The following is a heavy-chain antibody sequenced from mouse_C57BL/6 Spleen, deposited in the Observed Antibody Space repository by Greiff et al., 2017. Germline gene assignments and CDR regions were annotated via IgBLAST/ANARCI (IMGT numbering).Heavy chain of an antibody. CDR1: GFTFSSYA. CDR3: TRVYDYDEGFAY. CDR2: ISSGGDYI. Sequence: EVQRVESGEGLVKPGGSLKLSCAASGFTFSSYAMSWVRQTPEKRLEWVAYISSGGDYIYYADTVKGRFTISRDNARNTLYLQMSSLKSEDTAMYYCTRVYDYDEGFAYWGQGTLVTVSA. J-gene: IGHJ3*01. D-gene: IGHD2-4*01. V-gene: IGHV5-9-1*02.